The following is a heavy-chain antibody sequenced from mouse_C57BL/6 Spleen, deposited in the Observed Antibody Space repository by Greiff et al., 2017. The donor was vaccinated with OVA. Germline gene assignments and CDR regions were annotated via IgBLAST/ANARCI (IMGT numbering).Heavy chain of an antibody. Sequence: EVKLVESGGGLVKPGGSLKLSCAASGFTFSDYGMHWVRQAPEKGLEWVAYISSGSSTIYYADTVKGRFTISRDNAKNTLFLQMTSLRSEDTAMCYCARRGSSYWYFDVWGTGTTVTVSS. V-gene: IGHV5-17*01. J-gene: IGHJ1*03. CDR2: ISSGSSTI. CDR1: GFTFSDYG. CDR3: ARRGSSYWYFDV. D-gene: IGHD1-1*01.